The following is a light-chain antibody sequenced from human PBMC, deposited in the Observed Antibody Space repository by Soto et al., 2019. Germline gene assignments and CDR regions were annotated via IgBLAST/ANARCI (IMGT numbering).Light chain of an antibody. CDR2: EDS. CDR3: CSYAGSSTYV. Sequence: QSVLTQPASVSGSPGQSITISCTGNSSDFGSYNLVSWYQQHPGKAPKLMIYEDSKRPSGVSNRFSGSKSGNTASLTISGLQAEDDADYYCCSYAGSSTYVFGTGTKATVL. V-gene: IGLV2-23*01. J-gene: IGLJ1*01. CDR1: SSDFGSYNL.